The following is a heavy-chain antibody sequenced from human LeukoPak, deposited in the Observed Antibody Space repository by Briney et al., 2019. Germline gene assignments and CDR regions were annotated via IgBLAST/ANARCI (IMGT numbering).Heavy chain of an antibody. Sequence: SETLSLTCTVSGGSVSSGSYYWSWIRQPPGKGLEWIGYIYYSGSTNYNPSLESRVTISIDTSKNQFSLKLSSVAAADTAVYYCARETRLELSGYYGMDVWGQGTTVTVSS. CDR1: GGSVSSGSYY. CDR3: ARETRLELSGYYGMDV. D-gene: IGHD1-7*01. CDR2: IYYSGST. V-gene: IGHV4-61*01. J-gene: IGHJ6*02.